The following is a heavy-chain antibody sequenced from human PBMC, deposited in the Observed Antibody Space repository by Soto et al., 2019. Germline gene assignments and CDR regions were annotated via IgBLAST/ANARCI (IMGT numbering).Heavy chain of an antibody. V-gene: IGHV1-18*01. CDR3: ARDRWTTVETLTGRDTFDI. CDR2: ISAYNGNT. CDR1: GYTFTSYG. D-gene: IGHD4-17*01. Sequence: ASVKVSCKASGYTFTSYGISWVRQAPGQGLEWMGWISAYNGNTNYAQKLQGRVTMTTDTSTSTAYMELRSLKSDDTAVYYCARDRWTTVETLTGRDTFDIWGQGTMVTVSS. J-gene: IGHJ3*02.